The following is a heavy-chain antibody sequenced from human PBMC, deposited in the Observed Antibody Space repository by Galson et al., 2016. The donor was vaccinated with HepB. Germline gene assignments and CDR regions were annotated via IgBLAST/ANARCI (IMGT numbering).Heavy chain of an antibody. V-gene: IGHV3-9*01. CDR1: GLTFDDYA. Sequence: SLRLSCAVSGLTFDDYAMHWVRQAPGKGLEWVSGISWNSDSIGYADSVKGRFTISRDNDKKSLYLQMNSLRAEDTALYYCAKVSPHCSSTSCQEYYYYYGMDVWGQGTTVTVSS. D-gene: IGHD2-2*01. J-gene: IGHJ6*02. CDR3: AKVSPHCSSTSCQEYYYYYGMDV. CDR2: ISWNSDSI.